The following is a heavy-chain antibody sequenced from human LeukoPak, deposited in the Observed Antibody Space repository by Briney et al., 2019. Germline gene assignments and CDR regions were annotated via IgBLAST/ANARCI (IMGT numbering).Heavy chain of an antibody. V-gene: IGHV3-7*01. CDR3: ARDASRGFDN. CDR2: IKDDGGQK. D-gene: IGHD2-2*01. CDR1: GFTFSRYW. J-gene: IGHJ4*02. Sequence: GGSLRLSCAPSGFTFSRYWMTWLRQAPGKGLERVASIKDDGGQKYYVDSVKGRFTVSRDNAKDSVYLQMNSLRAEDTALYYCARDASRGFDNWGQGTLVTVSS.